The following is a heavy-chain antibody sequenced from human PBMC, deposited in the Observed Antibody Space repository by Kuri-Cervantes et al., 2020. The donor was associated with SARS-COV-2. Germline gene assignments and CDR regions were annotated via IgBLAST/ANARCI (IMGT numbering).Heavy chain of an antibody. D-gene: IGHD1-26*01. V-gene: IGHV3-23*01. CDR1: GFTFSSYA. Sequence: LSLTCAASGFTFSSYAMSWVRQAPGKGLEWVSAISGSGGSTYYADSVKGRFTISRDNSKNTLYLQMNSLRAEDTAVYYCANDIVGATNFDYWSQGTLVTVSS. CDR3: ANDIVGATNFDY. CDR2: ISGSGGST. J-gene: IGHJ4*02.